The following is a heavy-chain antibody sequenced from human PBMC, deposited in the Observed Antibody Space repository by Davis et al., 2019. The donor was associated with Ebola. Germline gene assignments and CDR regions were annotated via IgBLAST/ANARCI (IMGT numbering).Heavy chain of an antibody. CDR3: ADIYGVDV. CDR2: SNSDGSST. V-gene: IGHV3-74*01. CDR1: GLTLSSHW. J-gene: IGHJ6*02. Sequence: GESLKISCTASGLTLSSHWMHWVCQAPGKGLVWVSTSNSDGSSTTYADSVKCRFNITRDNAKNTLYLQMTGLRAEDTAVYYCADIYGVDVWGQGTTVTV.